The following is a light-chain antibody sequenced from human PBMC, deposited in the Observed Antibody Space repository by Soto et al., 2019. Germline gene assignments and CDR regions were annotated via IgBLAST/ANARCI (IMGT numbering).Light chain of an antibody. CDR3: SSYTGTSTLVV. CDR2: EVS. Sequence: QSVLTQPASVSGSHGQSITISCSGSSSDVGGYNHVSWYQQHPGKAPKVMIYEVSNRPSGVSHRFTGSKSGNTASLTISGLQAEYEADYYCSSYTGTSTLVVFGGRTKVTVL. V-gene: IGLV2-14*01. CDR1: SSDVGGYNH. J-gene: IGLJ2*01.